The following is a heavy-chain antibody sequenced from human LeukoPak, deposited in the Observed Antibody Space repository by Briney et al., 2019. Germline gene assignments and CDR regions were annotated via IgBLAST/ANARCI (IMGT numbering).Heavy chain of an antibody. Sequence: GGSLRLSCAASGFTFSGYEMNWVRQAPGKGLEWVSYISSSGSTIYYADSVKGRFTISRDNAKNSLYLQMNSLRAEDTAVYYCARSSSGYYYVGGYFDYWGQGTLVTVSS. CDR3: ARSSSGYYYVGGYFDY. V-gene: IGHV3-48*03. CDR1: GFTFSGYE. CDR2: ISSSGSTI. J-gene: IGHJ4*02. D-gene: IGHD3-22*01.